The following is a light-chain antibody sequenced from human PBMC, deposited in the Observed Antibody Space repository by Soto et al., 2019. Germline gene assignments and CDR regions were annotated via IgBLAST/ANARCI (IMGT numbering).Light chain of an antibody. V-gene: IGKV1-27*01. CDR3: QQYGSSLGVT. CDR1: QAIGNF. J-gene: IGKJ4*01. CDR2: AAS. Sequence: DIQMTQSPSSLSASVGSRVNITCRATQAIGNFVAWYQQQPGKVPKVLIYAASTLHSGVPPRFSGAQSGPDFTLTISRLEPEDFAVYYCQQYGSSLGVTFGGGTKVEIK.